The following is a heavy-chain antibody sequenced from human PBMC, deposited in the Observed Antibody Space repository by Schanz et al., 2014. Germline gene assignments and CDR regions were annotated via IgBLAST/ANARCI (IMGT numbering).Heavy chain of an antibody. CDR1: GYTFTSDS. CDR3: ARDRRRYCSTASCLHDNWFDP. CDR2: INPSGGGT. Sequence: QVQLVQSGAEVKKPGASVKVSCKASGYTFTSDSMHWVRQAPGQGLEWMGIINPSGGGTSYALRFQDRVTVTRDTSRSTVYMELSSLRSDDTAVYYCARDRRRYCSTASCLHDNWFDPWGQGTLVIVSS. V-gene: IGHV1-46*01. J-gene: IGHJ5*02. D-gene: IGHD2-2*01.